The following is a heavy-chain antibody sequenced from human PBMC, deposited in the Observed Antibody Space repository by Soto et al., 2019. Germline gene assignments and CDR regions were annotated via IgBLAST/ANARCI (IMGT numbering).Heavy chain of an antibody. V-gene: IGHV4-34*01. CDR2: INHSGST. CDR3: ARGKVLWFGELLFDY. D-gene: IGHD3-10*01. J-gene: IGHJ4*02. Sequence: SETLSLTCAVYGGSFSGYYWSWIRQPPGKGLEWIGEINHSGSTNYNPSLKSRVTISVDTSKNQFSLKLSSVTAADTAVYYCARGKVLWFGELLFDYWGQGTLVTV. CDR1: GGSFSGYY.